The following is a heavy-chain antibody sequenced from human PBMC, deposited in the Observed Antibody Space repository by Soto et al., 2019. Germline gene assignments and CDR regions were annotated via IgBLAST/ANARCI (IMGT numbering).Heavy chain of an antibody. CDR1: GFTFTSSA. D-gene: IGHD5-12*01. CDR3: AADPDGYNEGFNYYYGMDV. J-gene: IGHJ6*02. Sequence: KVSCKASGFTFTSSAMQWVRQARGQRLEWIGWIVVGSGNTNYAQKFQERVTITRDMSTSTAYMELSSLRSEDTAVYYCAADPDGYNEGFNYYYGMDVWGQGTTVTVSS. CDR2: IVVGSGNT. V-gene: IGHV1-58*02.